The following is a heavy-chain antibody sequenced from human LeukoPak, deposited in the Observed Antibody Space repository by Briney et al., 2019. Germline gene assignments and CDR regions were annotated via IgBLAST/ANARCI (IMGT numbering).Heavy chain of an antibody. CDR2: IYHSGST. J-gene: IGHJ4*02. CDR1: GGSISSGYY. D-gene: IGHD2-21*02. CDR3: ARDRVVVTAIPYYFDY. Sequence: SETLSLTCTVSGGSISSGYYWGWIRQPPGKGLEWIGSIYHSGSTYYNPSLKSRVTISVDTSKNQFSLKLSSVTAADTAVYYCARDRVVVTAIPYYFDYWGQGTLVTVSS. V-gene: IGHV4-38-2*02.